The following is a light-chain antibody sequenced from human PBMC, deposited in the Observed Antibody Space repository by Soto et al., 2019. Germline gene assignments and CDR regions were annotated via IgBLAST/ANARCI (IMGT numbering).Light chain of an antibody. CDR2: LNSDGSH. CDR3: QSYDSSNQGV. V-gene: IGLV4-69*01. J-gene: IGLJ2*01. CDR1: SGHSSYA. Sequence: QSVLTQSPSASASLGASVKLTCTLSSGHSSYAIAWHQQQPEKGPRYLMKLNSDGSHSKGDGIPDRFSGSSSGAERYLTISSLQSEDEADYYCQSYDSSNQGVFGGGTKVTVL.